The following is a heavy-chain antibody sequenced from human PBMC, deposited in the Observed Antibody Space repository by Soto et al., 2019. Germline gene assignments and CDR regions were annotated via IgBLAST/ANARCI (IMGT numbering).Heavy chain of an antibody. D-gene: IGHD1-26*01. J-gene: IGHJ1*01. CDR2: ISGSGENT. V-gene: IGHV3-23*01. CDR1: GFTFSSYV. Sequence: EVELLESAGGLVQPGGSLRLSCAASGFTFSSYVMSWVRQAPGKGLEWVSGISGSGENTYFADSVKGRFIISRDNSKNMLYLQMSSLRAEDTAVYYCAKVNSGTYDPGYFQYWGQGTVVTVSS. CDR3: AKVNSGTYDPGYFQY.